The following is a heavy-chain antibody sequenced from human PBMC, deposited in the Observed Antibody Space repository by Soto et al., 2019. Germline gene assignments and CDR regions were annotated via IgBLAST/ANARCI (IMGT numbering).Heavy chain of an antibody. J-gene: IGHJ4*02. CDR1: VGSFSGYY. Sequence: SETLSLTCAVYVGSFSGYYWSWIRQPPGKGLEWIGEINQSGSTNYNPSLKSRVTISVDTSKNQFSLKLNSVTAADTAVYYCASVQRIGVLNMWLDDWGQGTLVTVYS. D-gene: IGHD3-10*02. CDR2: INQSGST. CDR3: ASVQRIGVLNMWLDD. V-gene: IGHV4-34*01.